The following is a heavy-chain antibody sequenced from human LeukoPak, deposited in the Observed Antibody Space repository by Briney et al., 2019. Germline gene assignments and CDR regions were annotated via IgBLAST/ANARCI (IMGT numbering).Heavy chain of an antibody. CDR3: ARGVKRSSGWTHYFDY. J-gene: IGHJ4*02. CDR2: INAGNGNT. CDR1: GYIFTDYA. D-gene: IGHD6-19*01. Sequence: ASVKVSCRASGYIFTDYAILWVRQAPGQRLEWLGWINAGNGNTKYSQNFQGRVTMTRDTSTSTVYMELSSLRSEDTAVYYCARGVKRSSGWTHYFDYWGQGTLVTVSS. V-gene: IGHV1-3*01.